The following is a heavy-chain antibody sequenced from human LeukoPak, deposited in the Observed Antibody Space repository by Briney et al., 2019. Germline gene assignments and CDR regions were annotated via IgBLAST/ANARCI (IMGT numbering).Heavy chain of an antibody. V-gene: IGHV3-23*01. Sequence: PGGSLRLSCAASGFTFSSYAMNWVRQAPGKGLEWVSAISGRGGSTYYADSVKGRFTISRDNSKNTLYLQMNSLRAEDTAVYYCAKDRVNYGSGSYYIDYWGQGTLVTVSS. D-gene: IGHD3-10*01. CDR2: ISGRGGST. CDR3: AKDRVNYGSGSYYIDY. CDR1: GFTFSSYA. J-gene: IGHJ4*02.